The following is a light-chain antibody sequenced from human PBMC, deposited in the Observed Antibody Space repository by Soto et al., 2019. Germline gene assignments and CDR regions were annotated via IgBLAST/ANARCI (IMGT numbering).Light chain of an antibody. Sequence: ENRLTQSPGTLSLSPGERATLSCRASQSIGTNYVAWFQQKPGQAPTLLIYAASRRATGIPDRFSGSGSGTEFTLTISRLEPEDFAVYFCQQYSSTPRTFVQGTKVEFK. V-gene: IGKV3-20*01. CDR1: QSIGTNY. J-gene: IGKJ1*01. CDR3: QQYSSTPRT. CDR2: AAS.